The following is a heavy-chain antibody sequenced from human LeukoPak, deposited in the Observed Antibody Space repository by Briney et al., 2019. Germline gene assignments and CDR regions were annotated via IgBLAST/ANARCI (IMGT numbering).Heavy chain of an antibody. CDR3: AKAVGPYYYDSSGYYKSYYFDY. Sequence: GSLGLSCAASGFTFSNYWMIWVRQAPGKGLEWVANIKQDGSEKYYVDSVKGRFTISRDNAKNSLYLQMNSLRAEDTAVYYCAKAVGPYYYDSSGYYKSYYFDYWGQGTLVTVSS. CDR1: GFTFSNYW. CDR2: IKQDGSEK. D-gene: IGHD3-22*01. J-gene: IGHJ4*02. V-gene: IGHV3-7*03.